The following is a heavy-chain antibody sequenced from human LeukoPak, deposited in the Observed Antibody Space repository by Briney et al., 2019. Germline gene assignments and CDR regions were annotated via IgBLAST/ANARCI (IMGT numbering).Heavy chain of an antibody. V-gene: IGHV3-30*02. J-gene: IGHJ4*02. CDR2: IRYDGSNK. CDR3: AKDPTHYRVWDYYETIGLSY. CDR1: GFTFVNYG. Sequence: GGSLRLSCAASGFTFVNYGMHWVRQAPGKGLEWVAFIRYDGSNKYYADSVKGRFTISKDNSKNTLNLQMNSLRAEDTAVYYCAKDPTHYRVWDYYETIGLSYWGQGTLVTVSS. D-gene: IGHD3-22*01.